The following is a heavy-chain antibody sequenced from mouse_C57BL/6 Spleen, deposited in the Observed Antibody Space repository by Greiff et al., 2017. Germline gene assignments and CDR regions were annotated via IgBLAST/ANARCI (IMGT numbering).Heavy chain of an antibody. V-gene: IGHV1-54*01. J-gene: IGHJ2*01. CDR3: ARRGYGSSDYFDY. CDR1: GYAFTNYL. CDR2: INPGSGGT. Sequence: QVQLQQSGAELVRPGTSVKVSCKASGYAFTNYLIEWVKQRPGQGLECIGVINPGSGGTNYNEKFKGKATLTADKSSSTAYMQLSSLTSEDSAVYFCARRGYGSSDYFDYWGQGTTLTVSS. D-gene: IGHD1-1*01.